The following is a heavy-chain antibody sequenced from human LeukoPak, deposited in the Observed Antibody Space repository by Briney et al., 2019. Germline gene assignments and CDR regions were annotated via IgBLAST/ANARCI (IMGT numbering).Heavy chain of an antibody. J-gene: IGHJ4*02. CDR3: ARHWGATGFDS. D-gene: IGHD3-16*01. Sequence: SETLSLTCIVSDGSISSSSYYWGWIRQPPGKGLEWIGSFYHTGSTYYNPSLKSRVTISIDTSKNQFSLKLSSVTAADTAVYYCARHWGATGFDSWGQGTLVTVSS. CDR2: FYHTGST. V-gene: IGHV4-39*01. CDR1: DGSISSSSYY.